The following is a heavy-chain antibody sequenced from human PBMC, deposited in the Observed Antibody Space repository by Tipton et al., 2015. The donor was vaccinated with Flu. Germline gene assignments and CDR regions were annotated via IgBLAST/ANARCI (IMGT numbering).Heavy chain of an antibody. V-gene: IGHV4-31*03. D-gene: IGHD4-11*01. CDR1: GGSISSGGYY. CDR2: IYYSGST. Sequence: TLSLTCTVSGGSISSGGYYWSWIRQHPGKGLEWIGYIYYSGSTYYNPSLKSRVTISVDTSKNQFSLKLSSVTAADTAVYYCAREPHDYSNFVMDVWGQGTPVTVSS. CDR3: AREPHDYSNFVMDV. J-gene: IGHJ6*02.